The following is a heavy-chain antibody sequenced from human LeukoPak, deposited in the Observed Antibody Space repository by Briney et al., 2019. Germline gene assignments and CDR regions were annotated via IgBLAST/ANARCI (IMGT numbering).Heavy chain of an antibody. J-gene: IGHJ6*02. D-gene: IGHD3-10*01. CDR3: ARERIRGVIKYYYYGMDV. V-gene: IGHV2-70*11. CDR1: GVSLSTSGMC. Sequence: SGPTLVKPTQTLTXTCTFSGVSLSTSGMCVRWIRQPPGKALEWLARIDWDDDKYYSTSLKTRLTISKDTSKNQVVLTMTNMDPVDTATYYCARERIRGVIKYYYYGMDVWGQGTTVTVSS. CDR2: IDWDDDK.